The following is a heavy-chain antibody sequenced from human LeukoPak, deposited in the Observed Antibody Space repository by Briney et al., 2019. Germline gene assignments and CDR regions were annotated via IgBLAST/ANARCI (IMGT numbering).Heavy chain of an antibody. CDR3: ARLRLCIAAFDY. Sequence: SETLSLTCTVYGGSFSGYYWSWIRQPPGKGLEWIGEINHSGSTNYNPSLKSRVTISVDTSKNQFSLKLSSVTAADTAVYYCARLRLCIAAFDYWGQGTLVTVSS. CDR1: GGSFSGYY. D-gene: IGHD6-13*01. J-gene: IGHJ4*02. CDR2: INHSGST. V-gene: IGHV4-34*01.